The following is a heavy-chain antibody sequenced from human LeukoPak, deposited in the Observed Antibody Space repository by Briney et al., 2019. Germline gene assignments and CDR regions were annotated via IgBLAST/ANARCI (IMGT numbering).Heavy chain of an antibody. J-gene: IGHJ2*01. CDR3: ARPATVVTPWYSDL. D-gene: IGHD4-23*01. CDR1: GYSFTSYW. V-gene: IGHV5-51*01. Sequence: GESLKISCKGSGYSFTSYWIGWVRQMPGKGLEWIGIIYPGDSDTRYSPSFQGQVTISADKSISTAYVQWSSLKASDTAMYYCARPATVVTPWYSDLWGRGTLVTVSS. CDR2: IYPGDSDT.